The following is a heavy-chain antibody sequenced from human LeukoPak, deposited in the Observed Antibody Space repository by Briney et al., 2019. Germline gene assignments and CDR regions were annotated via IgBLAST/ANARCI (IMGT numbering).Heavy chain of an antibody. J-gene: IGHJ6*02. D-gene: IGHD3-9*01. CDR2: IKQDGSEK. CDR3: ASWRYYYYYGMDV. Sequence: PGGSLRLSCAASGFTFSSYWMSWVRQAPGKGREGVANIKQDGSEKYYVDSVKGRFTISRDNAKNSLYLQMNSLRAEDTAVYYCASWRYYYYYGMDVWGQGSTVTVSS. CDR1: GFTFSSYW. V-gene: IGHV3-7*01.